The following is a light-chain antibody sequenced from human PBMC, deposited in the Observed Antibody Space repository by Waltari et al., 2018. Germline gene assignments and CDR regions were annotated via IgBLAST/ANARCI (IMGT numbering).Light chain of an antibody. V-gene: IGKV1-6*01. CDR1: QSIRVD. Sequence: IQMTQSPSSLSASVGDRVSITCRASQSIRVDLAWYQQKPGKAPKLLIYGASSLQSGVPSRFSGGASGSDFTLTISSLQPEDSATYYCLQDYIYPRTFGQGTKVELK. CDR3: LQDYIYPRT. CDR2: GAS. J-gene: IGKJ1*01.